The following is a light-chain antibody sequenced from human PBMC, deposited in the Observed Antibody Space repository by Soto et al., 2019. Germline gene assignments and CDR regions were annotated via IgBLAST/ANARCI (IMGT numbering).Light chain of an antibody. CDR1: QNVGTN. CDR2: GSS. Sequence: IVMTQSPATPSVSPGERVTLSCRASQNVGTNLAWYQQKPGQAPRLLIYGSSTRATGIPATFSGSGSGTEFTLTISSLQSEESAVYYCQQYNNWGLSFGGGTKVEIK. J-gene: IGKJ4*01. CDR3: QQYNNWGLS. V-gene: IGKV3D-15*01.